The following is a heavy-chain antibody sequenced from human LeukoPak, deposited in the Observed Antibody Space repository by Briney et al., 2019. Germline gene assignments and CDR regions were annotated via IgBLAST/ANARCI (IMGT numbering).Heavy chain of an antibody. J-gene: IGHJ6*02. CDR2: IKRKIDCGTT. CDR1: GFTFTNAW. V-gene: IGHV3-15*01. D-gene: IGHD5-18*01. Sequence: GGSLRLSCAASGFTFTNAWMSWVRQAPGKRLEWVCRIKRKIDCGTTDSAAPVKGRITISRDDSKNTLYLQMNSLKAEDTAVYYCTTNTAMVSSRMDLWGQGTTVTVSS. CDR3: TTNTAMVSSRMDL.